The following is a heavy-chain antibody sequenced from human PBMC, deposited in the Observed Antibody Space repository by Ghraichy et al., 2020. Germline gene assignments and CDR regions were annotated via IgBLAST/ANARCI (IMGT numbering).Heavy chain of an antibody. V-gene: IGHV3-33*01. CDR3: ARDSVATHHETFDY. Sequence: GGSLRLSCAASGFTFSNYVMHWVRQAPGKGLEWVAVIWYDGSNKYYADSVKGRFTISRDNSKNTLSLQMNSLRAVDTAVYYCARDSVATHHETFDYWGQGTLVTVSS. CDR1: GFTFSNYV. D-gene: IGHD5-12*01. J-gene: IGHJ4*02. CDR2: IWYDGSNK.